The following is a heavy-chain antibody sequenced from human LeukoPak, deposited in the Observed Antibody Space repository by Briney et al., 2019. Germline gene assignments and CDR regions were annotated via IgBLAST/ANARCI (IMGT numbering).Heavy chain of an antibody. CDR3: ARVTYYYDSSGYYVDY. Sequence: ASVKVSCKASGGTFSSYAISWVRQAPGQGLEWMGWISAYNGNTNYAQKLQGRVTMTTDTSTSTAYMELRSLRSDDTAVYYCARVTYYYDSSGYYVDYWGQGTLVTVSS. J-gene: IGHJ4*02. CDR1: GGTFSSYA. D-gene: IGHD3-22*01. V-gene: IGHV1-18*01. CDR2: ISAYNGNT.